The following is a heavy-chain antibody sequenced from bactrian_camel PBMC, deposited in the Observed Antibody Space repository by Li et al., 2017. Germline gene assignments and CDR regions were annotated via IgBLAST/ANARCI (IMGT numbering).Heavy chain of an antibody. CDR2: FASDETKT. Sequence: HVQLVESGGGLVQPGGSLRLSCAASGFTFSSTWMYWVRQAPGKGLEWVARFASDETKTDYADSVKGRFTISRDNAKNTAYLQMNSLKSEDTGVYYCAATREAMWPPQHRDWGLGTQVT. J-gene: IGHJ4*01. CDR3: AATREAMWPPQHRD. D-gene: IGHD2*01. V-gene: IGHV3S6*01. CDR1: GFTFSSTW.